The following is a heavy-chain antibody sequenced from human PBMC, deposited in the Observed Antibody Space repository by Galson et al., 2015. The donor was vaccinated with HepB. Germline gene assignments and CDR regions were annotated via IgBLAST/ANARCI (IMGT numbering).Heavy chain of an antibody. J-gene: IGHJ4*02. Sequence: SLRLSCAASGFTFGDYAMSWVRQAPGKGLEWVGFIRSKAYGGTTEYAASVKGRFTISRDDSKSIAYLQMNSLKTEDTAVYYCTRGHPEDYYDSSGHFDYWGQGTLVTVSS. CDR1: GFTFGDYA. CDR3: TRGHPEDYYDSSGHFDY. V-gene: IGHV3-49*04. D-gene: IGHD3-22*01. CDR2: IRSKAYGGTT.